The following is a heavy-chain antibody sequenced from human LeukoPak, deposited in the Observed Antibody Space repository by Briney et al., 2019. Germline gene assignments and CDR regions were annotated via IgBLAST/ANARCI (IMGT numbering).Heavy chain of an antibody. V-gene: IGHV3-23*01. D-gene: IGHD6-13*01. J-gene: IGHJ4*02. CDR1: GFTFSSYG. CDR2: MSGTGGST. Sequence: GRSLRLSCAASGFTFSSYGMHWVRQAPGKGLEWVSDMSGTGGSTYYADSVKGRFTISRDNSKNTLYLQMNSLRAEDTAVYYCAKHSSSWYYFDYWGQGTLVTVSS. CDR3: AKHSSSWYYFDY.